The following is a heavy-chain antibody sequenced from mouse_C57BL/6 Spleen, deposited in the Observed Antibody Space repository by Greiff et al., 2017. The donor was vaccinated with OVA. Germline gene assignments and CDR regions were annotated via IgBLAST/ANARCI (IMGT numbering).Heavy chain of an antibody. CDR3: ARRDDGYEGYFDV. CDR2: IYPRDGST. V-gene: IGHV1-78*01. D-gene: IGHD2-2*01. Sequence: QVQLQQSDAELVKPGASVKISCKASGYTFTDHTIHWMKQRPVQGLEWIGYIYPRDGSTKYNEKFKGKATLTADKSSSTAYMQLNSLTSEDSAVYFCARRDDGYEGYFDVWGTGTTVTVSS. J-gene: IGHJ1*03. CDR1: GYTFTDHT.